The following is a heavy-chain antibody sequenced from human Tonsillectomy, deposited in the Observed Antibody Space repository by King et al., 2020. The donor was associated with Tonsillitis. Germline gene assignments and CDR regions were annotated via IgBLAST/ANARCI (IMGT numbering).Heavy chain of an antibody. CDR1: GYTFTSYD. Sequence: QLVQSGAEVKKPGASVKVSCKASGYTFTSYDINWVRQATGQGLEWMGWMNPNSGNTGYAQKFQGRVTMTSNTSISTAYMELSSLRSEDTAVYYCARGRPWADSSGYFLDYWGQGTLVTVSS. J-gene: IGHJ4*02. CDR2: MNPNSGNT. CDR3: ARGRPWADSSGYFLDY. D-gene: IGHD3-22*01. V-gene: IGHV1-8*01.